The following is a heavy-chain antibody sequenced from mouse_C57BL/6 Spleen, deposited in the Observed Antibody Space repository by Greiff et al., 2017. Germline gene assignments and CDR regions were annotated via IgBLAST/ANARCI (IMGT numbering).Heavy chain of an antibody. CDR1: GYTFTDYE. D-gene: IGHD2-4*01. CDR3: TEYDYDYAMDY. Sequence: QVQLKQSGAELVRPGASVTLSCKASGYTFTDYEMHWVKQTPVHGLEWIGAIDPETGGTAYNQKFKGKAILTADKSSSTAYMELRSLTSEDSAVYYCTEYDYDYAMDYWGQGTSVTVSS. CDR2: IDPETGGT. J-gene: IGHJ4*01. V-gene: IGHV1-15*01.